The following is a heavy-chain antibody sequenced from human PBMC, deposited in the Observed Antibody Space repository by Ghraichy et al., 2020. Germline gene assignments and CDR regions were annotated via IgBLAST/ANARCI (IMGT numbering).Heavy chain of an antibody. D-gene: IGHD2-2*01. V-gene: IGHV3-64D*06. Sequence: GGSLRLSCSASGFTFSNYAMHWVRQAPGKGLEYVSGITSNGGSTYYADSVKGRFTISRDNSKNTVFFQMSSLRAEDTAVYYCVKAPSSNYAKSRTFDYWGQGTLVTVST. CDR3: VKAPSSNYAKSRTFDY. CDR1: GFTFSNYA. J-gene: IGHJ4*02. CDR2: ITSNGGST.